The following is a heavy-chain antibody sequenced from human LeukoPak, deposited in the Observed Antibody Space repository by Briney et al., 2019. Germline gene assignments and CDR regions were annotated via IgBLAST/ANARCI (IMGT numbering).Heavy chain of an antibody. D-gene: IGHD6-19*01. CDR2: ISDSGGST. Sequence: GGSLRLSCAASGLTFSNYAMSWVRQAPGKGLEWVSGISDSGGSTYYADSVKGRFIISRDNSKNSLYLQMNSLRAEDTAVYYCARDFNGRLVPNWFDPWGQGTLVTVSS. CDR1: GLTFSNYA. J-gene: IGHJ5*02. CDR3: ARDFNGRLVPNWFDP. V-gene: IGHV3-23*01.